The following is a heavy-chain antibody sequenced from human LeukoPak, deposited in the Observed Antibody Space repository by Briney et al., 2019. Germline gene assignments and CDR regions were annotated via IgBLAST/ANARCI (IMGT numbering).Heavy chain of an antibody. CDR2: ISAYNGNT. D-gene: IGHD3-22*01. V-gene: IGHV1-18*01. CDR3: ARDFRPSYDSSGYYYPGDY. Sequence: GASVKVSCKASGYTFTSYGISWVRQAPGQGLEWMGWISAYNGNTNYARKFQGRVTMTRDTSTSTVYMELSSLRSEDTAVYYCARDFRPSYDSSGYYYPGDYWGQGTLVTVSS. J-gene: IGHJ4*02. CDR1: GYTFTSYG.